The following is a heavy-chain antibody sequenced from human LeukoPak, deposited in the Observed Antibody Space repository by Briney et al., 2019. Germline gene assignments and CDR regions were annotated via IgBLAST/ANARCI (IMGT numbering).Heavy chain of an antibody. V-gene: IGHV1-3*01. J-gene: IGHJ4*02. CDR2: INAGNGNT. CDR1: GYTFTSYA. CDR3: ARDRRVGSGELPTDY. D-gene: IGHD3-10*01. Sequence: ASVTVSCKTSGYTFTSYAMHWVRQAPGQRLEWMGWINAGNGNTKYSQKFQGRVTITRDTSASTAYMELSSLRSEDTAVYYCARDRRVGSGELPTDYWGQGTLVTVSS.